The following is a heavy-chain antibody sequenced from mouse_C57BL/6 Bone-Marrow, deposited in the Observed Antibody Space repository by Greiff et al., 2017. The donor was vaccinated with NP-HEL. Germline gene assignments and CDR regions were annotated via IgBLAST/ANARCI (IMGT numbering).Heavy chain of an antibody. D-gene: IGHD2-4*01. V-gene: IGHV1-81*01. CDR2: IYPRSGNT. Sequence: QVQLQQSGAELARPGASVKLSCKASGYTFTSYGISWVKQRPGQGLEWIGEIYPRSGNTYYNEKFKGKATLTADKSSSTAYMELRSLTSEDSAVYFCAPYDYDVKFAYWGQGTLVTVSA. CDR3: APYDYDVKFAY. J-gene: IGHJ3*01. CDR1: GYTFTSYG.